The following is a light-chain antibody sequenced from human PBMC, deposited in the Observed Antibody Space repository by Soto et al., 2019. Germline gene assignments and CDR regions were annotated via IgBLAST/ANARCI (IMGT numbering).Light chain of an antibody. CDR2: AAS. V-gene: IGKV1-39*01. CDR1: QSIRSY. Sequence: DIRMTQSPSSLSASVGDRVTITCRASQSIRSYLNWSQQKPGKAPKLLIYAASSLQSGVTSRFSGSGSGTDFTPTISSLQPEDFATYYCHQTYSIPYTFGQGTKLEIK. CDR3: HQTYSIPYT. J-gene: IGKJ2*01.